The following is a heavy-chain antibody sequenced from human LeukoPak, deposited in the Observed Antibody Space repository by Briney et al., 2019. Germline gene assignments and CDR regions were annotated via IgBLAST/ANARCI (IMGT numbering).Heavy chain of an antibody. CDR3: LAGGY. Sequence: SSETLSLTCAVYGGSFSGYYWSWIRQPPGKGLEWIGEINHSGSTNYNPSLKSRVTISVDTSKNQFSLKLSSVTAADTAVYYCLAGGYWGRGTLVTVSS. CDR1: GGSFSGYY. CDR2: INHSGST. J-gene: IGHJ4*02. D-gene: IGHD3-10*01. V-gene: IGHV4-34*01.